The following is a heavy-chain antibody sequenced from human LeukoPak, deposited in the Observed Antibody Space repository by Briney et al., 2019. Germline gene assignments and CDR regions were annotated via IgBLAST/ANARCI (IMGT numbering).Heavy chain of an antibody. Sequence: PGRSLRLSCAASGFTFSSWAMSWVRQAPGKGLEWVAVMSYDGSNKYYADSVKGRFTISRDNSRKTLYLQMNSLRTEDTAVYYCARDGYDLDTPMVSTIFDSWGQGTLVTVSS. V-gene: IGHV3-30-3*01. CDR2: MSYDGSNK. J-gene: IGHJ4*02. CDR3: ARDGYDLDTPMVSTIFDS. D-gene: IGHD5-18*01. CDR1: GFTFSSWA.